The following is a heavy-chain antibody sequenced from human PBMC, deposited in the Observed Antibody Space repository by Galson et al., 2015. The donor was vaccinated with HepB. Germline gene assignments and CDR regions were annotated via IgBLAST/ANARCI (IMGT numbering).Heavy chain of an antibody. CDR1: GFTFSAYW. CDR3: ARSGSGNDY. V-gene: IGHV3-7*03. J-gene: IGHJ4*02. CDR2: IKFDGSEK. Sequence: SLRLSCAASGFTFSAYWMSWVRQAPGKGMECVANIKFDGSEKYYVDSVKGRFTISRDNAENLLYLQMNNLRADDTAVYYCARSGSGNDYWGQGTLVTVSS. D-gene: IGHD3-10*01.